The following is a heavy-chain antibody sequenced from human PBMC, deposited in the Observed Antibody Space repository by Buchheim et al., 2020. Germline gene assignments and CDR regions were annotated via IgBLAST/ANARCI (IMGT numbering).Heavy chain of an antibody. D-gene: IGHD3-22*01. Sequence: QVQLQESGPGLVKPSQTLSLTCTVSGGSISSGDYYWSWIRQPPGKGLEWIVYIYYSGSTYYNPSLKSRVTISVDTSKNQFYLKLSSVTAADTAVYYCARGPANYDSSGYFLDYWGQGTL. CDR2: IYYSGST. J-gene: IGHJ4*02. V-gene: IGHV4-30-4*01. CDR3: ARGPANYDSSGYFLDY. CDR1: GGSISSGDYY.